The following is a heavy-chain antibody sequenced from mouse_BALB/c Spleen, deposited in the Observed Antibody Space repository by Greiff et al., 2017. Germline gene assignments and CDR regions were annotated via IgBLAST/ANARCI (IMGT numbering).Heavy chain of an antibody. J-gene: IGHJ2*01. D-gene: IGHD1-2*01. CDR1: GYTFTDYN. CDR3: ARVYGYEQYFDY. V-gene: IGHV1-18*01. Sequence: EVKLMESGPELVKPGASVKIPCKASGYTFTDYNMDWVKQSHGKSLEWIGDINPNNGGTIYNQKFKGKATLTVDKSSSTAYMELRSLTSEDTAVYYCARVYGYEQYFDYWGQGTTLTVSS. CDR2: INPNNGGT.